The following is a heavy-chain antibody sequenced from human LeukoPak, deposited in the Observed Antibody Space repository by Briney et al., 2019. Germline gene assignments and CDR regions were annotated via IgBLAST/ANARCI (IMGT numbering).Heavy chain of an antibody. V-gene: IGHV1-2*02. D-gene: IGHD2-2*01. J-gene: IGHJ1*01. CDR1: GYTFTGYY. CDR2: INPNSGGT. Sequence: GASVKVSCKASGYTFTGYYMHWVRQAPGQGLEWMGWINPNSGGTNYAQKFQGRVTMTRDTSISTAYMELSRLRSDDTAVYYCARYPDYCSSTSCYTGYFQHRGQGTLVTVSS. CDR3: ARYPDYCSSTSCYTGYFQH.